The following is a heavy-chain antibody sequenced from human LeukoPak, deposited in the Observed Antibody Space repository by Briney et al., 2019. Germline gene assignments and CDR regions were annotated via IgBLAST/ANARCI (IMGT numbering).Heavy chain of an antibody. V-gene: IGHV4-34*01. CDR1: GGSFSGYY. CDR3: ARGKGGYYYYYGMDV. J-gene: IGHJ6*02. CDR2: INHSGST. Sequence: SETLCLTCAAYGGSFSGYYWSWIRQPPGKGLEWIGEINHSGSTNYNPSLKSRVTISVDTSKKQFSLKLSSVTAADTAVYYCARGKGGYYYYYGMDVWGQGTTVTVSS.